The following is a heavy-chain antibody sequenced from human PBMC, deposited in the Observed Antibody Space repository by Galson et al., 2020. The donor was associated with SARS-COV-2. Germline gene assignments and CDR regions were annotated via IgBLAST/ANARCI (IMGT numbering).Heavy chain of an antibody. CDR3: ARDMNGMAGAFDI. J-gene: IGHJ3*02. D-gene: IGHD6-19*01. Sequence: GGSLTLSCAASAFTFNNYAIHCVRQAPGKGLEWLAVTSSDGINKYYSDSVKGRFTISRDNSNNTLYLQVNGLRAEDTAVYYCARDMNGMAGAFDIWGQGTTVTVSS. CDR1: AFTFNNYA. CDR2: TSSDGINK. V-gene: IGHV3-30-3*01.